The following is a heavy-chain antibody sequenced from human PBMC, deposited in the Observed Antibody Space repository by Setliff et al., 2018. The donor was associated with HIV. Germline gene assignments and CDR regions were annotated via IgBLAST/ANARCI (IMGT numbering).Heavy chain of an antibody. CDR1: GYTFTSYA. D-gene: IGHD4-17*01. CDR3: ARTFDYGDSRYPFAY. J-gene: IGHJ4*02. V-gene: IGHV1-18*01. CDR2: ISAYTGNT. Sequence: ASVKVSCKAPGYTFTSYAISWARLAPGQGLEWMGWISAYTGNTNYAQKFQGRVTMTTDRSTSTSYMELRRLRSDDTAVYCGARTFDYGDSRYPFAYWGQGTLVTVSS.